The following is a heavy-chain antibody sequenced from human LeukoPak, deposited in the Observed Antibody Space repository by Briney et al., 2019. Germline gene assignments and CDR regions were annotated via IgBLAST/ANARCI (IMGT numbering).Heavy chain of an antibody. D-gene: IGHD3-22*01. J-gene: IGHJ4*02. CDR1: GFTFSGYA. Sequence: PGGSLRLSCSASGFTFSGYAMSWVRQAPGKGLEWVSTISGSGGSTYYADSVKGRFTISRDNSKNTLYLQMNSLKTEDTAVYYCTTDRYYDAAYTTWGQGTLVTVSS. CDR3: TTDRYYDAAYTT. CDR2: ISGSGGST. V-gene: IGHV3-23*01.